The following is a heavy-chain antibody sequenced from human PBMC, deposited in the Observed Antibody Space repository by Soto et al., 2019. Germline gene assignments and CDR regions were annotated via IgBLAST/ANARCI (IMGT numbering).Heavy chain of an antibody. D-gene: IGHD1-26*01. V-gene: IGHV3-9*01. CDR1: GFTFDDYA. CDR3: ARGGAAIDDAVDV. CDR2: INWNSGSI. J-gene: IGHJ6*02. Sequence: EVPLVESGGGLVQPGRSLRLSCAASGFTFDDYAMHWVRQVPGKGLEWVSGINWNSGSIGYADSVKGRFTISRDNAKNSLYLQMNSPRDEDTALYYCARGGAAIDDAVDVWGQGTTVTVSS.